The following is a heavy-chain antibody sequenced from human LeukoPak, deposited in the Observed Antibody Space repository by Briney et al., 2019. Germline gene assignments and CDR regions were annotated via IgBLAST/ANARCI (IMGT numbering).Heavy chain of an antibody. D-gene: IGHD6-13*01. CDR1: GGSISSYY. V-gene: IGHV4-4*07. CDR2: IYTSGST. J-gene: IGHJ4*02. Sequence: SETLSLTCTVSGGSISSYYWSWIRHPAGKGLEWIGRIYTSGSTNYNPSLKSRVTMSVDTSKNQFSLKLSSVTAADTAVHYRARASSKQLRFDYWGQGSLVTVSS. CDR3: ARASSKQLRFDY.